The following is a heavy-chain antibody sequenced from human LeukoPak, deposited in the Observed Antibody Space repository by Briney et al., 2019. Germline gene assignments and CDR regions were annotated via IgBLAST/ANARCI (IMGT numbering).Heavy chain of an antibody. CDR2: IHYSGNT. Sequence: SETLSLTCTVSGASVTTYYWSWIRQPPGKGLESIAYIHYSGNTNYNPSLKSRVTISVDTSKRQFSLKLSSVTAADTAVYYCVSFPGFYFDYWGRGILVTVSS. J-gene: IGHJ4*02. CDR1: GASVTTYY. V-gene: IGHV4-59*02. CDR3: VSFPGFYFDY.